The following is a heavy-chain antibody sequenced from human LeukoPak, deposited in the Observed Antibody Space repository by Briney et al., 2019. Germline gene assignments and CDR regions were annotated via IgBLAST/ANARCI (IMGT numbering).Heavy chain of an antibody. CDR2: IIPIFGTA. D-gene: IGHD5-18*01. CDR3: ARRGNSYGPNWLDP. CDR1: GGTFSSYG. Sequence: ASVKVSCKASGGTFSSYGINWVRQAPGQGLEWMGGIIPIFGTAKYAQKFQGRVTITTDESTSTAYMELSSLRSEDTAMYYCARRGNSYGPNWLDPWGQGTLVTVSS. J-gene: IGHJ5*02. V-gene: IGHV1-69*05.